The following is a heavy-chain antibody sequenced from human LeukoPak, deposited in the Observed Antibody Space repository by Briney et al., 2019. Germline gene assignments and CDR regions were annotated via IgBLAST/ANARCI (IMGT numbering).Heavy chain of an antibody. CDR1: GFTFSSSA. Sequence: GGPLRLSCAASGFTFSSSAMSWVRQAPGKGLEWVSAISNNGGYTYYADSVRGRFTISRDISSNTLYLEMSSLRAEDTARYYCARAPPYYYDSRGYHYERGNYHYGMDVWGQGTTVIVS. CDR2: ISNNGGYT. J-gene: IGHJ6*02. D-gene: IGHD3-22*01. CDR3: ARAPPYYYDSRGYHYERGNYHYGMDV. V-gene: IGHV3-23*01.